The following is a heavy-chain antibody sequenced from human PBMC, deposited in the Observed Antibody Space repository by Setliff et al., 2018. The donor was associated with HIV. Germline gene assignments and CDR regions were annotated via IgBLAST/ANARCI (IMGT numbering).Heavy chain of an antibody. CDR3: ARASGIAGASDI. CDR1: GYTFTSYA. J-gene: IGHJ3*02. D-gene: IGHD3-10*01. V-gene: IGHV1-3*01. CDR2: INAGNGNT. Sequence: GASVKVSCKASGYTFTSYAMHWVRQAPGQRLEWMGWINAGNGNTKYSQKFQGRVTITRDTSASTAYMELSSLRSEDTAVYYCARASGIAGASDIWGQGTMVTVSS.